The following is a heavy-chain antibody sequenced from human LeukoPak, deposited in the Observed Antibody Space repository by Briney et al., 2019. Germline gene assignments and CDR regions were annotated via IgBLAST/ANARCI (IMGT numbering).Heavy chain of an antibody. Sequence: GGSLRLSCAASGFTFSSYSMSWVRQAPGKGLEWVTYISSGGGFKYHTESVKGRFTISRDNAKNSVYLQMNSPRDEDTAVYYCVGGVDYWGQGTLVTVSA. CDR3: VGGVDY. V-gene: IGHV3-48*02. J-gene: IGHJ4*02. CDR1: GFTFSSYS. CDR2: ISSGGGFK. D-gene: IGHD3-3*01.